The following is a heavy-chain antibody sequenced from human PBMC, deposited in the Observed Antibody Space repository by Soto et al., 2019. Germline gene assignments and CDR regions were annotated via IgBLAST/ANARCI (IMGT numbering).Heavy chain of an antibody. Sequence: PSEPLSLTCAFSCGSISSGGYSWNWIRQPPGKGLEWIGYIYHSVSTYYNPSLKSRVTISVDRFKNQFSLQLSSVTAADTAVYYCARGYYGQDYFDYWGQGTLVTVSS. V-gene: IGHV4-30-2*01. CDR1: CGSISSGGYS. J-gene: IGHJ4*02. D-gene: IGHD3-10*01. CDR3: ARGYYGQDYFDY. CDR2: IYHSVST.